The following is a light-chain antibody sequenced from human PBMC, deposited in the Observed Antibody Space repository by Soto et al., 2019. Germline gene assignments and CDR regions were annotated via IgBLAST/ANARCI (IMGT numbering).Light chain of an antibody. CDR2: WAS. V-gene: IGKV4-1*01. Sequence: DIVMTQSPDSLAVSLGERATINCKSSQSVFSRSNNKNYLAWYQQKPGQPPKRLIYWASTRDSGVPDRFSGSGSGTDFTLTISSLQAEDVAVYYCQQYYTTPWTFGQGTRVEVK. J-gene: IGKJ1*01. CDR1: QSVFSRSNNKNY. CDR3: QQYYTTPWT.